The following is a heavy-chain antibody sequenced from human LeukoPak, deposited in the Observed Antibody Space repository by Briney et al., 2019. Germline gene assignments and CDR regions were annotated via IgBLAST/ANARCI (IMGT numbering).Heavy chain of an antibody. V-gene: IGHV1-69*04. CDR2: IIPILGIA. CDR1: GGTFSSYA. D-gene: IGHD2-15*01. Sequence: GASVKVSCKASGGTFSSYAISWVRQAPGQGLEWMGRIIPILGIANYAQKFQGRVTITADESTSTAYMELSSLRSEDTAVYYCAREGYCSGGSCYYPPYYYGMDVWGQGTTVTVSS. CDR3: AREGYCSGGSCYYPPYYYGMDV. J-gene: IGHJ6*02.